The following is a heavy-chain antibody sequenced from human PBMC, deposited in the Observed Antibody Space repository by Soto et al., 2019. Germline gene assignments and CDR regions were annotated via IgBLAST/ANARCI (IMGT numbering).Heavy chain of an antibody. J-gene: IGHJ5*02. D-gene: IGHD3-9*01. CDR3: ARSPLRVTGDDDNWFDP. V-gene: IGHV1-3*01. CDR1: GYTFTSYA. CDR2: INDGNGNT. Sequence: QVQLVQSGAEVKKPGASVKVSCKASGYTFTSYAMHWVRQAPGQSLEWMGWINDGNGNTKYSQKFQARVPITRDTSASTAYLELSSLRYDGTAVYFSARSPLRVTGDDDNWFDPWGQGTLVTVAS.